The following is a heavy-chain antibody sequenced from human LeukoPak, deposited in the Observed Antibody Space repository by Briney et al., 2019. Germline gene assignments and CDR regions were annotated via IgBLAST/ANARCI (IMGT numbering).Heavy chain of an antibody. Sequence: SETLSLTCTVSGGSISSSSYYWGWIRQPPGKGLEWIGSIYYSGSTYYNPSLKSRVTISVDTSKNQFSLKLSSVTAADTAVYYCARERVGTYYYDSSGYYYDHWGQGTLVTVSS. J-gene: IGHJ5*02. CDR1: GGSISSSSYY. D-gene: IGHD3-22*01. CDR3: ARERVGTYYYDSSGYYYDH. CDR2: IYYSGST. V-gene: IGHV4-39*07.